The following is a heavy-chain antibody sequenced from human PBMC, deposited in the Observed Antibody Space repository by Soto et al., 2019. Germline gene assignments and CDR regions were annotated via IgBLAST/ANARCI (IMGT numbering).Heavy chain of an antibody. J-gene: IGHJ6*02. Sequence: QVQLVQSGGGVVQPGRSLRLSCATSGFTFSSYDMQCVRHAPGKGLEWVALISYEGLNTYYADSVRGRFIISRDNSKNILYLQMHSLRPDDTAVYYCAKLIYPLNSSGLDAWGQGATVIVSS. V-gene: IGHV3-30*18. CDR1: GFTFSSYD. CDR3: AKLIYPLNSSGLDA. CDR2: ISYEGLNT. D-gene: IGHD1-1*01.